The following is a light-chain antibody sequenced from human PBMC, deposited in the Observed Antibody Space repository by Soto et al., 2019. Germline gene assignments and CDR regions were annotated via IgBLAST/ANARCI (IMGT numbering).Light chain of an antibody. J-gene: IGKJ4*01. CDR3: QQYNSWPLT. CDR1: QSVTSN. Sequence: EIVMTQSPATLSVSPGERATLSCRASQSVTSNLAWYQQKHGQAPRLLIYGASTRATGIPARFSGSGSGTEFTLTISSLQSEDFAVYYCQQYNSWPLTFGGGTKVEIK. CDR2: GAS. V-gene: IGKV3-15*01.